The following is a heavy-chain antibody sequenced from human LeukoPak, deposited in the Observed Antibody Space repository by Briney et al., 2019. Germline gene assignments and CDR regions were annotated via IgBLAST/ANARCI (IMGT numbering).Heavy chain of an antibody. J-gene: IGHJ4*02. CDR3: ARSHRMTTVTTFDY. D-gene: IGHD4-17*01. CDR1: GYTFTSYA. CDR2: INAGNGNT. V-gene: IGHV1-3*01. Sequence: ASVKVSCKASGYTFTSYAMHWVRQAPGQRLEWMGWINAGNGNTKYSQKFRGRVTITRDTSASTAYMELSSLRSEDTAVYYCARSHRMTTVTTFDYWGQGTLITVSS.